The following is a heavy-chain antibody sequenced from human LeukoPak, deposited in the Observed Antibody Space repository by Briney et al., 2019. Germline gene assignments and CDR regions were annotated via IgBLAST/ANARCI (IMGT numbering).Heavy chain of an antibody. J-gene: IGHJ4*02. D-gene: IGHD2-21*01. V-gene: IGHV1-2*02. CDR3: ARQIVSGSMGCDF. CDR1: AYTFSGYY. Sequence: GASVKDSCKASAYTFSGYYIHWVRQAPGQGLEWMGWINFNSGGKIFAEKFQDRVTMARDTSISTAYMELSRLRSDDTAVYYCARQIVSGSMGCDFWGQGTLVTVSS. CDR2: INFNSGGK.